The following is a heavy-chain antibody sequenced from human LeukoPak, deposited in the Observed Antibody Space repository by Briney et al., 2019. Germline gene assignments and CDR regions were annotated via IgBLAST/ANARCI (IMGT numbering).Heavy chain of an antibody. D-gene: IGHD4-17*01. V-gene: IGHV4-34*01. CDR1: GGSFSGYY. Sequence: SEILSLTCAVYGGSFSGYYWSWIRQPPGKGLEWIGEINHSGSTNYNPSLKSRVTISVDTSKNQFSLKLSSVTAADTAVYYCASGGDYGDYVLDYWGQGTLVTVSS. CDR3: ASGGDYGDYVLDY. CDR2: INHSGST. J-gene: IGHJ4*02.